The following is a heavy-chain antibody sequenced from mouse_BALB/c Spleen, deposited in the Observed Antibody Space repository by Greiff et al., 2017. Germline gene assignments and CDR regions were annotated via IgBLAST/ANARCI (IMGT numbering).Heavy chain of an antibody. D-gene: IGHD1-1*01. CDR2: INSNGGST. CDR3: ARDSGYYGSSYDYFDY. Sequence: DVMLVESGGGLVQPGGSLKLSCAASGFTFSSYGMSWVRQTPDKRLELVATINSNGGSTYYPDSVKGRFTISRDNAKNTLYLQMSSLKSEDTAMYYCARDSGYYGSSYDYFDYWGQGTTLTVSS. CDR1: GFTFSSYG. V-gene: IGHV5-6-3*01. J-gene: IGHJ2*01.